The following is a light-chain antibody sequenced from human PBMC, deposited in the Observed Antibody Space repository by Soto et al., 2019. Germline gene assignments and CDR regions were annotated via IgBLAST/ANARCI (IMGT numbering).Light chain of an antibody. Sequence: EIVLTQSPATLSLSPGARAPLSCRASPSVTNYLAWYQQKPGQAPRLVIYGAFNRATGIPARFSGSGSGTDFTLTISSLEPEDFAVYYCQQRNIWPPVTFGQGTRLEIK. CDR2: GAF. J-gene: IGKJ5*01. CDR1: PSVTNY. CDR3: QQRNIWPPVT. V-gene: IGKV3-11*01.